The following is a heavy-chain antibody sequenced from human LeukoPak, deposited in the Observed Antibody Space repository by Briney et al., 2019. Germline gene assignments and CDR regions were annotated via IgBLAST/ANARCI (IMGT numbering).Heavy chain of an antibody. J-gene: IGHJ4*02. CDR1: GITFSNYA. V-gene: IGHV3-23*01. CDR2: VSGSGGST. D-gene: IGHD3-22*01. Sequence: GGSLRISCAASGITFSNYAMSWVRQAPGKGLEWVSVVSGSGGSTHYADSMKGRFTISRDNSRNTLYLQMNSLRDEDTAVYFCAKGPREIVVVTHYFDSWGQGSLVTVSS. CDR3: AKGPREIVVVTHYFDS.